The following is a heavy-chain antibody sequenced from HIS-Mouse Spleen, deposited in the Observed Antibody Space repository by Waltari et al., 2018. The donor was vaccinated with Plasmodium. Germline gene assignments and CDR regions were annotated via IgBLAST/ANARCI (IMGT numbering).Heavy chain of an antibody. Sequence: QVQLVESGGGVVQPGTSLRLSCAASGFTFSSYGMHWGRQAPGKGLEWVAVISYDGSNKYYADSVKGRFTISRDNSKNTLYLQMNSLRAEDTAVYYCAKAQGVINFDYWGQGTLVTVSS. CDR1: GFTFSSYG. CDR2: ISYDGSNK. D-gene: IGHD3-16*01. J-gene: IGHJ4*02. CDR3: AKAQGVINFDY. V-gene: IGHV3-30*18.